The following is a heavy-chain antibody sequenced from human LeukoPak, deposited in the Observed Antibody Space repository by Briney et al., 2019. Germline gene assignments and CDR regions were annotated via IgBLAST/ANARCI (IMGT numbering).Heavy chain of an antibody. V-gene: IGHV1-2*02. CDR3: ARDRSYGSFDY. CDR2: INPNSGGT. Sequence: ASVKVSCKASGYTFTSYGISWVRQAPGQGLEWMGWINPNSGGTNYAQKFQGRVTMTRDTSISTAYMELSRLRSDDMAVCYCARDRSYGSFDYWGQGTLVTVSS. J-gene: IGHJ4*02. CDR1: GYTFTSYG. D-gene: IGHD5-18*01.